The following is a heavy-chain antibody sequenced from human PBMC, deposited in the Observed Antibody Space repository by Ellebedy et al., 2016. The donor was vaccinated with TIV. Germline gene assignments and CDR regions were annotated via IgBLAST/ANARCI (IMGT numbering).Heavy chain of an antibody. J-gene: IGHJ5*02. CDR1: GVSISSPSYY. V-gene: IGHV4-39*02. Sequence: MPSETLSLTCTVSGVSISSPSYYRGWIRQSPGKGLEWIGSMYYTGSSYYTPALKSRVTISLDTSKNHFSLKLTSVTAADTAVYYCARSRGNWFDPWGQGALVTVSS. CDR2: MYYTGSS. CDR3: ARSRGNWFDP.